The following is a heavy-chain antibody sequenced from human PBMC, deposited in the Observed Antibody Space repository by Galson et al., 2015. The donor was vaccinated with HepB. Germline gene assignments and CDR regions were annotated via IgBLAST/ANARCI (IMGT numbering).Heavy chain of an antibody. CDR1: GYIFTRFG. D-gene: IGHD3-22*01. J-gene: IGHJ4*02. V-gene: IGHV7-4-1*02. CDR3: ARDYYDGSSDY. Sequence: SVKVSCKASGYIFTRFGISWVRQAPGQGLEWMGWININTGNPTYAQGFTGRFVFSLDTSVSTAYLQISSLKAEDTAVYYCARDYYDGSSDYWGQGTLVTVSS. CDR2: ININTGNP.